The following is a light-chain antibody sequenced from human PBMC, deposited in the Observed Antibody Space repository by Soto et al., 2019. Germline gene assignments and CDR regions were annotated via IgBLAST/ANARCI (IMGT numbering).Light chain of an antibody. CDR1: QSVSNN. Sequence: EIEMTQSPGTLSLSPGERATIYCRASQSVSNNYLAWYQQKPGQAPRLLIYGASNRALGIPARFSGSGSGTEFSFTVTSLQSEDFAVYYCQQYDQWPITFGQGTRLEI. CDR3: QQYDQWPIT. V-gene: IGKV3-15*01. CDR2: GAS. J-gene: IGKJ5*01.